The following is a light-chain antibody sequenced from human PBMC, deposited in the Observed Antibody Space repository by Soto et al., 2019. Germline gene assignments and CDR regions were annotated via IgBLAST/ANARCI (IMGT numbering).Light chain of an antibody. J-gene: IGKJ1*01. CDR2: KAS. V-gene: IGKV1-5*03. CDR1: QSINNW. Sequence: DIQMTQSPSTLSASVGDRVTITCRASQSINNWLAWYQQKPGKAPKLFIFKASTLEIGVPSRFSGSGSGTEFTLSISSLQPDDFATYFCQQYESFPRTFGQGPKGEIK. CDR3: QQYESFPRT.